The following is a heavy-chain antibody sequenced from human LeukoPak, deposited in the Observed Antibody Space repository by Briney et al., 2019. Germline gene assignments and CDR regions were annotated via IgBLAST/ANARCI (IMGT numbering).Heavy chain of an antibody. V-gene: IGHV1-69*13. CDR2: IIPIFGTA. J-gene: IGHJ3*02. CDR1: GYTFTSYG. Sequence: EASVKVSCKASGYTFTSYGISWVRQAPGQGLEWMGGIIPIFGTANYAQKFQGRVTITADESTSTAYMELSSLRSEDTAVYYCARVIAVAYAFDIWGQGTIVTVSS. D-gene: IGHD6-19*01. CDR3: ARVIAVAYAFDI.